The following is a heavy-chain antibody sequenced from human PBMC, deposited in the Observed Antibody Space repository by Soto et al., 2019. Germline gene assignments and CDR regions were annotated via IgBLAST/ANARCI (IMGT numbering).Heavy chain of an antibody. CDR3: ARDDGYNLFDY. Sequence: PGGCLRHTCAASEFAFSSYWMSWVSQAPGKGLEWVANIKQDGSEKYYVDSVKGRFTISRDSAKNSLYLQMNSLRAEDTAVYYCARDDGYNLFDYWGQGTLVTVSS. J-gene: IGHJ4*02. CDR2: IKQDGSEK. CDR1: EFAFSSYW. V-gene: IGHV3-7*01. D-gene: IGHD5-12*01.